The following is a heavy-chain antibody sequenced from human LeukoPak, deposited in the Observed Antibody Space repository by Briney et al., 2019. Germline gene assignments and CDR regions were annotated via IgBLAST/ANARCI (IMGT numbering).Heavy chain of an antibody. CDR1: GFTFSDYY. CDR3: TRENTSGYGPGAFDI. V-gene: IGHV3-69-1*01. Sequence: GGSLRLSCAASGFTFSDYYMNWVRQAPGKGLEWVSSISSSSTIYYADSVKGRFTISRDNAKNSLYLQMSSLRAEDTAVYHCTRENTSGYGPGAFDIWGQGTMVTVSS. D-gene: IGHD3-22*01. J-gene: IGHJ3*02. CDR2: ISSSSTI.